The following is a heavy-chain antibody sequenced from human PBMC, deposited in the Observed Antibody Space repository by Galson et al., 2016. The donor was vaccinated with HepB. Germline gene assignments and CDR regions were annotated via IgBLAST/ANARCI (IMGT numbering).Heavy chain of an antibody. CDR2: ISSYDGGST. Sequence: SLRLSCAVSGFTFSSYAMHWVRQAPGKGLEYVAGISSYDGGSTYYADSVKGRFSISRDNSKNTLYLQMGSLRPEDMAVYHCARGAHSSSWYVFYFDFWGQGTLVTLSS. J-gene: IGHJ4*02. CDR1: GFTFSSYA. D-gene: IGHD6-13*01. CDR3: ARGAHSSSWYVFYFDF. V-gene: IGHV3-64*02.